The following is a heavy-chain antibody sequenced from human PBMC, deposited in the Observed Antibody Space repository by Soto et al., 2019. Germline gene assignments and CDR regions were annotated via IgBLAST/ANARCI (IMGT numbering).Heavy chain of an antibody. CDR1: GITFSSYA. D-gene: IGHD6-13*01. Sequence: GGSLRLSCAASGITFSSYAMSWVRKNPGKGLVWVSGISSDGSSTSYADSAKGRFTISRDNAKNTLYLQMNSLRAEDTAVYYCARERYSSRKTGPWGQGTLVTVSS. J-gene: IGHJ5*02. V-gene: IGHV3-74*01. CDR3: ARERYSSRKTGP. CDR2: ISSDGSST.